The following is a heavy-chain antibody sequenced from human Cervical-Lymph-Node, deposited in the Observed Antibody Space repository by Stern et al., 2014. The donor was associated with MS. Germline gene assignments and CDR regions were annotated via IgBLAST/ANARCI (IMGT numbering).Heavy chain of an antibody. V-gene: IGHV3-21*01. CDR3: ARDSATTLR. J-gene: IGHJ4*02. CDR2: ISSSRSYI. D-gene: IGHD5-24*01. Sequence: EVQLVESGGGLVKPGGSLRLSCAASGFTFSSYSMNWVRQAPGKGLEWVSSISSSRSYIYYADSVKGRFTISRDNAKNSLYPQMNSLRAEDSAVYYCARDSATTLRWGQGTLVTVSS. CDR1: GFTFSSYS.